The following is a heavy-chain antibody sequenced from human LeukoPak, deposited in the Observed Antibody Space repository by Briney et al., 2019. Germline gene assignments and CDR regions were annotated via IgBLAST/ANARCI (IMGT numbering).Heavy chain of an antibody. CDR2: MYSSGSA. CDR3: ARGASSSSAIGYYYYYMDV. Sequence: PSQTLSLTCTVSSGSISSGSYYWSWIRQPAGKGLEWIGGMYSSGSANSNPSLRSRVTISVYTSKNPFSLNLCALTPPDTPPYYCARGASSSSAIGYYYYYMDVWGKGTTVTVSS. J-gene: IGHJ6*03. D-gene: IGHD6-6*01. CDR1: SGSISSGSYY. V-gene: IGHV4-61*02.